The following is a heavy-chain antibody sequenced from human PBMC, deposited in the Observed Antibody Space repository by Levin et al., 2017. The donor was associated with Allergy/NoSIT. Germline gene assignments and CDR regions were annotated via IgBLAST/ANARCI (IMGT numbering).Heavy chain of an antibody. D-gene: IGHD3-22*01. Sequence: AGGSLRLSCAASGFTFDDYGMSWVRQAPGKGLEWVSGINWNGGSTGYADSVKGRFTISRDNAKNSLYLQMNSLRAEDTALYYCARGGVSRGSSGYYSEIDYWGQGTLVTVSS. J-gene: IGHJ4*02. CDR1: GFTFDDYG. CDR2: INWNGGST. V-gene: IGHV3-20*04. CDR3: ARGGVSRGSSGYYSEIDY.